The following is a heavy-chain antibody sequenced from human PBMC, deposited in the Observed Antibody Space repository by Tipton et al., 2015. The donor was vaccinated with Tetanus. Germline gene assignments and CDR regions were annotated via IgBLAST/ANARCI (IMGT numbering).Heavy chain of an antibody. Sequence: LSCTVSGGSISSSSYYWGWIRQPPGKGLEWIGSIYYSGSTYYNPSLKSRVTISVDTSKNQFSLKLSSVTAADTAVYYCARLMYSSGWYANWFDPWGQGTLVTVSS. CDR2: IYYSGST. J-gene: IGHJ5*02. V-gene: IGHV4-39*01. CDR3: ARLMYSSGWYANWFDP. D-gene: IGHD6-19*01. CDR1: GGSISSSSYY.